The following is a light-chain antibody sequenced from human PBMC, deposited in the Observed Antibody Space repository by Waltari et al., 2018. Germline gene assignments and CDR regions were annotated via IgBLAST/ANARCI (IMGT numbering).Light chain of an antibody. CDR2: DVN. J-gene: IGLJ1*01. CDR1: SSDIGRYNY. CDR3: SSYTSTTTPFV. Sequence: SALTQPASVSGSPGQSITISCTGTSSDIGRYNYVSWYQQHPGKALKLIIYDVNNRPSGMSDRFSGSKSANTASLTISGLQVEDEADYFCSSYTSTTTPFVFGSGTKVTVL. V-gene: IGLV2-14*03.